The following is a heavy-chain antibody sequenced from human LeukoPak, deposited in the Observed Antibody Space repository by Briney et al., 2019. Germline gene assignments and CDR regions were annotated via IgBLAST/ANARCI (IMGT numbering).Heavy chain of an antibody. V-gene: IGHV1-24*01. CDR2: FDREDDEA. D-gene: IGHD4-23*01. Sequence: ASVKVSCKLSGYSLSEVSIQWMRQAPGKGLEWMGGFDREDDEAIYAQSFQGRVTMTEDTSTDTAYIELSSLTSEDTAVYYCATELRWKDHWGQGTLVTVSS. CDR3: ATELRWKDH. J-gene: IGHJ4*02. CDR1: GYSLSEVS.